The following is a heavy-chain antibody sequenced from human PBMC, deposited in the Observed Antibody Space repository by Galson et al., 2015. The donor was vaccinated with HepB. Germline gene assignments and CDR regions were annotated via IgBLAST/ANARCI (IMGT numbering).Heavy chain of an antibody. CDR1: GGSFSGYY. CDR3: ARPGRHNWFDP. CDR2: INHSGST. D-gene: IGHD3-10*01. V-gene: IGHV4-34*01. J-gene: IGHJ5*02. Sequence: SETLSLTCAVYGGSFSGYYWSWIRQPPGKGLEWIGEINHSGSTNYNPSLKSRVTISVDTSKNQFSLKLSSVTAADTAVYYCARPGRHNWFDPWGQGTLVTVSS.